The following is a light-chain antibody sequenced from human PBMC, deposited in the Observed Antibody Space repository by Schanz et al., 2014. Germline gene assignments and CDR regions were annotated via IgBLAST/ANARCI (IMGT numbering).Light chain of an antibody. CDR1: QSVVHT. Sequence: EIVMTQSPATLSLSPGERATLSCRASQSVVHTLAWYQQKPGQAPRLLMYGVSTRATGIPARFSGSGSETDFSLTISRVEPEDSAVYYCQQYGESLWTFGPGTRVEIK. J-gene: IGKJ1*01. CDR2: GVS. CDR3: QQYGESLWT. V-gene: IGKV3-15*01.